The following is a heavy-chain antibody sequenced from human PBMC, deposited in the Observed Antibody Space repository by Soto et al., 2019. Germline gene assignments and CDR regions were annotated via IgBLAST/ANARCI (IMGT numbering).Heavy chain of an antibody. CDR3: ARGGYCSGGSCAYMGHYYYYGMDV. J-gene: IGHJ6*02. CDR2: IYHSGST. D-gene: IGHD2-15*01. Sequence: SETLSLTCAVSGGSISSCGYSWSWIRQPPGKGLERIGYIYHSGSTYYNPSLKSRVTISLDTSNNQFSLKLSSVTAADTAVYYCARGGYCSGGSCAYMGHYYYYGMDVWGQGTTVTVSS. V-gene: IGHV4-30-2*01. CDR1: GGSISSCGYS.